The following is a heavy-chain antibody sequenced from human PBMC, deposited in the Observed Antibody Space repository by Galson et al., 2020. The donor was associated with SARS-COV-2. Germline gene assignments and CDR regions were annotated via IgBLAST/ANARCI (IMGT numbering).Heavy chain of an antibody. D-gene: IGHD6-19*01. J-gene: IGHJ6*02. CDR2: IYYSGST. CDR1: GGSISSYY. CDR3: ARSLAVAGTSSYYYYGMDV. V-gene: IGHV4-59*08. Sequence: SQTLSLTCTVSGGSISSYYWSWIRQPPGKGLEWIGYIYYSGSTNYNPSLKSRVTISVDTSKNQFSLKLSSVTAADTAVYYCARSLAVAGTSSYYYYGMDVWGQGTTVTVSS.